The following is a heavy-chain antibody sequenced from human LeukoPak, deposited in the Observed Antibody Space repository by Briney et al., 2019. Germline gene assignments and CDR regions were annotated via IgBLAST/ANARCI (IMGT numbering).Heavy chain of an antibody. CDR1: GYTFTSYY. D-gene: IGHD5-12*01. J-gene: IGHJ4*02. Sequence: ASVRVSCKASGYTFTSYYMHWVRQAPGQGLEWVGIINPSGGSTSYAQKFQGRVTMTRDMSTSTVYMELSSLRSEDTAVYYCARGATIIGGFDYWGQGTLVTVSS. V-gene: IGHV1-46*01. CDR3: ARGATIIGGFDY. CDR2: INPSGGST.